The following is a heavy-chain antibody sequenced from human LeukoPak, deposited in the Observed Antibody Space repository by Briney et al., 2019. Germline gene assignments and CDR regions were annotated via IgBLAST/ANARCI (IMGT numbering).Heavy chain of an antibody. Sequence: PSETLSLTCTVSGGSISNYYWSWIRQPPGKGLEWIGYIYYSGSTNYNPSLKSRVTISVDTSKNQFSLKLSSVTAADTAVYYCARGAVVVPAAIPALYYYGMDVWGQGTTVTVSS. CDR2: IYYSGST. J-gene: IGHJ6*02. CDR3: ARGAVVVPAAIPALYYYGMDV. V-gene: IGHV4-59*01. D-gene: IGHD2-2*01. CDR1: GGSISNYY.